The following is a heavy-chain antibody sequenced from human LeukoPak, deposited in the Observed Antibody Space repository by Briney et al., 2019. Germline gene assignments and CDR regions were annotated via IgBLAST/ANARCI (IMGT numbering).Heavy chain of an antibody. CDR2: IFYSGST. V-gene: IGHV4-59*01. D-gene: IGHD1-1*01. CDR3: AGSYNWSDDFDY. CDR1: GGSITSSYY. J-gene: IGHJ4*02. Sequence: SETLSLTCTVSGGSITSSYYWSWIRQPPGKGLEWVGYIFYSGSTNYNPSLKSRVTISVDTSKNQLSLKLNSVTAADTAVYYCAGSYNWSDDFDYWGPGTLVTVSS.